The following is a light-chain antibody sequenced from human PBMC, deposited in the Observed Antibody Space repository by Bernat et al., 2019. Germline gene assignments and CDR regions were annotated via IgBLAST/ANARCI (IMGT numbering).Light chain of an antibody. CDR3: QQLDRFTIT. CDR1: QVSGTY. CDR2: GAS. Sequence: DVQLTQSPSFLSASVGDRVDITCRASQVSGTYLAWYQKKPVKAPKLLIYGASTLQTGVASRFSGSGSGTEFTLTIASLQPEDGATYFCQQLDRFTITFGHGTQLEIK. V-gene: IGKV1-9*01. J-gene: IGKJ5*01.